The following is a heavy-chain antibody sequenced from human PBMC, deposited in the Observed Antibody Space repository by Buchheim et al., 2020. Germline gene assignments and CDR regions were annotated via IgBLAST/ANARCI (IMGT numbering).Heavy chain of an antibody. J-gene: IGHJ6*02. V-gene: IGHV3-7*01. D-gene: IGHD4-17*01. CDR2: IKQDGSEK. CDR3: ARDPYGDYWYYYYGMDV. Sequence: EVQLVESGGGLVQPGGSLRLSCAASGFTFSSYWMSWVRQAPGKGLEWVANIKQDGSEKYYVDSVKGRFTISRDNAKNSLYLQMNSLRAEDAAVYYCARDPYGDYWYYYYGMDVWGQGTT. CDR1: GFTFSSYW.